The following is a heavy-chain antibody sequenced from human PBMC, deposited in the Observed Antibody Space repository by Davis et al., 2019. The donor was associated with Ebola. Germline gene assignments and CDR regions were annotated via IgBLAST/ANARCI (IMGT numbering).Heavy chain of an antibody. CDR1: GGSISSYY. CDR2: IYYSGST. V-gene: IGHV4-59*01. CDR3: AKEPDGSGYFDY. D-gene: IGHD3-10*01. J-gene: IGHJ4*02. Sequence: SETLSLTCTVSGGSISSYYWSWIRQPPGKGLEWIGYIYYSGSTNYNPSLKSRVTITLDTSKNQFSLRLSSVTAADTAVYYCAKEPDGSGYFDYWGQGTLVTVSS.